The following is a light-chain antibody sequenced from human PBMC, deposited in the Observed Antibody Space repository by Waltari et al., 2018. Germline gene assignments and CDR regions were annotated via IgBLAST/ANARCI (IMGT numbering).Light chain of an antibody. Sequence: EIVLTQSPGNLSLSPGERATLSCRASQSFSRALAWYQQKPGQAPILLIYDASTRAIGIPDRFSGGGSGTDFSLTISRLEPEDFAVYYCQHYVRLPVTFGQGTTVEIK. J-gene: IGKJ1*01. CDR3: QHYVRLPVT. CDR1: QSFSRA. CDR2: DAS. V-gene: IGKV3-20*01.